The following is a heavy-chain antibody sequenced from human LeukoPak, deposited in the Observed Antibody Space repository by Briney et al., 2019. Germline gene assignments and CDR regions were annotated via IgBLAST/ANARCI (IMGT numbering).Heavy chain of an antibody. J-gene: IGHJ4*02. CDR3: AKGRAKYYYDSTAYYILDF. CDR1: GFNFSSFG. V-gene: IGHV3-30*18. D-gene: IGHD3-22*01. CDR2: ILFDGSNT. Sequence: PGKSLRLSCAVSGFNFSSFGIHWVRQAPGKGLEWLAFILFDGSNTCYADSVKGRFTISRDNSKNTLYLHVNSLGADDTAVYYCAKGRAKYYYDSTAYYILDFWGQGTLVTVSS.